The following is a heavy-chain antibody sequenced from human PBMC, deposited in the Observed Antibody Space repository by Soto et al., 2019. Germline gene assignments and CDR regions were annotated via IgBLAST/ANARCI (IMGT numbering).Heavy chain of an antibody. CDR2: INAGNGNT. D-gene: IGHD1-26*01. CDR3: ARNIVGATYFDS. V-gene: IGHV1-3*01. Sequence: QVQLVQSGAEVKKPGASVKVSCKASGYTFTSYAVHWVRQAPGQGLEWMGWINAGNGNTRYSQTFQGRVTITRDTSASTAYVELSSLRSEDTAVYYCARNIVGATYFDSWGQGTLATVSS. J-gene: IGHJ4*02. CDR1: GYTFTSYA.